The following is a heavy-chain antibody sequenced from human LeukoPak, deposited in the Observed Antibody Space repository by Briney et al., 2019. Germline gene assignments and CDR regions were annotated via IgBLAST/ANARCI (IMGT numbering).Heavy chain of an antibody. CDR1: GYTFTGYY. V-gene: IGHV1-2*02. Sequence: ASVKVCCKASGYTFTGYYMHWVRQAPGPGLEWMGWINPNSGGTNYAQKFQGRVTMTRDTSISTAYMELSRLRSDDTAVYYCARGRAVGATTMGDYWGQGTLVTVSS. J-gene: IGHJ4*02. D-gene: IGHD1-26*01. CDR3: ARGRAVGATTMGDY. CDR2: INPNSGGT.